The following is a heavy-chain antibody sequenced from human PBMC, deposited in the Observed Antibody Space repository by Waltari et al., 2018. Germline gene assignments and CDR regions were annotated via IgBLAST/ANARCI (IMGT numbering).Heavy chain of an antibody. D-gene: IGHD6-19*01. J-gene: IGHJ4*02. CDR2: INNDEITT. V-gene: IGHV3-74*03. Sequence: EVQIVATGGGLVQPGGSLRLSCDASGFIFSSYWMHWVRQVPGKGLVWVSRINNDEITTTYADSVKGRFTISRDNAKNTLYLQMNSLRAEDTAVYYCARSAVGISVFDYWGQGTVVTVSS. CDR3: ARSAVGISVFDY. CDR1: GFIFSSYW.